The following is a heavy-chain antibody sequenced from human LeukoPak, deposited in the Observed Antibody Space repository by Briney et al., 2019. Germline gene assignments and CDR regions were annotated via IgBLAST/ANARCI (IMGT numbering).Heavy chain of an antibody. V-gene: IGHV4-34*01. CDR1: DGSFRGYF. J-gene: IGHJ4*02. CDR2: INHSGST. Sequence: PSETLSLTCAVYDGSFRGYFWSSIRLPPGKGLEWIGDINHSGSTDYNPSLKSRVTIEVDTSKKQFSLNLRSVTAADTAVYYCARGGAVGATYLLLDYWGQGTVVTVSS. CDR3: ARGGAVGATYLLLDY. D-gene: IGHD2-15*01.